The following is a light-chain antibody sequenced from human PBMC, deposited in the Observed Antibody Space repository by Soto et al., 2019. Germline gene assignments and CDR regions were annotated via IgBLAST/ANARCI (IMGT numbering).Light chain of an antibody. J-gene: IGKJ1*01. CDR2: GAS. CDR3: QQYGSSPQT. CDR1: QSVSSSN. V-gene: IGKV3-20*01. Sequence: EIVLTRSPVTLSFSPVERATLSCRASQSVSSSNLAWYRQKPGQAPRLLIYGASSRATGIPDRFSGSGSGTDFTLTISRLEPEDFAVYYCQQYGSSPQTFGQGTKVDIK.